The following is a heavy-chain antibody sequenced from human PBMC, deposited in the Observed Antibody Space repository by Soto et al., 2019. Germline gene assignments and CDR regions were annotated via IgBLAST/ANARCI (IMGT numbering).Heavy chain of an antibody. J-gene: IGHJ4*02. Sequence: GGSLRLSCAASGFTFSSYWMSWVRQAPGKGLEWVANIKQDGSEKYYVDSVKGRFTISRDNAKNSLYLQMNSLRAEDTAVYYCARDPSIAARSLFDYWGQGTLVTVSS. V-gene: IGHV3-7*05. CDR2: IKQDGSEK. CDR3: ARDPSIAARSLFDY. D-gene: IGHD6-6*01. CDR1: GFTFSSYW.